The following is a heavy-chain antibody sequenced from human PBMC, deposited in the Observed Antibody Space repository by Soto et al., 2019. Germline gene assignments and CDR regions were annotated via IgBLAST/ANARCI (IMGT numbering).Heavy chain of an antibody. D-gene: IGHD4-17*01. CDR3: ARTVVRYYGYYFDY. V-gene: IGHV1-8*01. Sequence: ASVKVSCKASGYTSTNYDINWVRQATGQGLEWMGWMNPNSGNTGYAQKFQGRVTMTRNTSISTAYMELSSLRSEDTAVYYCARTVVRYYGYYFDYWAQGTLVTVSS. CDR2: MNPNSGNT. J-gene: IGHJ4*02. CDR1: GYTSTNYD.